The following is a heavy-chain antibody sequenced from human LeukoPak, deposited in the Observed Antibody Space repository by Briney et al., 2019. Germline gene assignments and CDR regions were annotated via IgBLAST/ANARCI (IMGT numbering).Heavy chain of an antibody. CDR2: IYYSGST. CDR1: GGSISSGGYY. D-gene: IGHD3-22*01. Sequence: SETLSLTCTVSGGSISSGGYYWSWIRQHPGKGLEWIGYIYYSGSTYYNPSLKSRVTISVDTSKNQFSLKLSSVTAADTAVYYCARERSNGPLYSSGYSYYFDYWGQGTLVTVSS. J-gene: IGHJ4*02. V-gene: IGHV4-31*03. CDR3: ARERSNGPLYSSGYSYYFDY.